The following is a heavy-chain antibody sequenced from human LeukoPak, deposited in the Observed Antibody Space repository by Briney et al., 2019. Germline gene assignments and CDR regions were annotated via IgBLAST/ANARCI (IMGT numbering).Heavy chain of an antibody. Sequence: PSQTLSLTCAVSGGSISSGGYSWSWIRQPPGKGLEWIGYIYHSGSTYYNPSLKSRVTISVDRSKNQFSLKLSSVTAADTAVYYCASSTTVTTPLTNYYYGMDVWGQGTTVTVSS. CDR1: GGSISSGGYS. V-gene: IGHV4-30-2*01. J-gene: IGHJ6*02. CDR3: ASSTTVTTPLTNYYYGMDV. CDR2: IYHSGST. D-gene: IGHD4-17*01.